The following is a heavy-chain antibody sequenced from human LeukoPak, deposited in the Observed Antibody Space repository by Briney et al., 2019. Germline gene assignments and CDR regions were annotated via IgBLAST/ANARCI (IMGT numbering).Heavy chain of an antibody. J-gene: IGHJ3*02. D-gene: IGHD3-10*01. CDR1: GGSISSGDYY. Sequence: SQTLSLTCTVSGGSISSGDYYWSWIRQPPGKGLEWIGYIYYSGSTYYNPSLKSRVTISVDTSKNQFSLKLSSVTAAATAVYYCARGRITMVRGVTALWAFDIWGQGTMVTVSS. V-gene: IGHV4-30-4*01. CDR3: ARGRITMVRGVTALWAFDI. CDR2: IYYSGST.